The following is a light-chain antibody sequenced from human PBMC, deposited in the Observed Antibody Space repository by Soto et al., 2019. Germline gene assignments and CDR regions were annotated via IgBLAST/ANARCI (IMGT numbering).Light chain of an antibody. Sequence: EIVLTQSPGTLSLSPGEGATLFCRASQSVSSAYLAWYQQKPGQAPRLLIYGASSRATGIPDRLSGSGSGTHFTLTISRLEPEDLAVYYCQQYGGSITFGQWTRLEIE. CDR2: GAS. CDR1: QSVSSAY. J-gene: IGKJ5*01. CDR3: QQYGGSIT. V-gene: IGKV3-20*01.